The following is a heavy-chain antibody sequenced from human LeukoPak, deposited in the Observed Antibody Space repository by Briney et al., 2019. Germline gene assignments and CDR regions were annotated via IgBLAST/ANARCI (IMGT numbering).Heavy chain of an antibody. V-gene: IGHV3-7*03. CDR3: VKNSGWYCLDY. D-gene: IGHD6-13*01. CDR1: GFPFSNYW. Sequence: GGSLRLSCAASGFPFSNYWMTWVRQAPGKGLERVADINGDGSHSYCVDSVKGRFTLSRDNAKNSLFLQMNSLRAEDTAVYYCVKNSGWYCLDYWGQGTLVTVFS. J-gene: IGHJ4*02. CDR2: INGDGSHS.